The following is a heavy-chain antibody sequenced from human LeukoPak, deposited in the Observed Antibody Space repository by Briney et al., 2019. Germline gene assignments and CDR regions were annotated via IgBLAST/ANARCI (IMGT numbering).Heavy chain of an antibody. CDR2: INPSGGST. J-gene: IGHJ5*02. Sequence: ASVKVSRKASGYTFTSYYMHWVRQAPGQGLEWMGIINPSGGSTSYAQKFQGRVTMTRDTSTSTVYMELSSLRSEDTAVYYCARDSVNNWFDPWGQGTLVTVSS. V-gene: IGHV1-46*01. CDR1: GYTFTSYY. CDR3: ARDSVNNWFDP.